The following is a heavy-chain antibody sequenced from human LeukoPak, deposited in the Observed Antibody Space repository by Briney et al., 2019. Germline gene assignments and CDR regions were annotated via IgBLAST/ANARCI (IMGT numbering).Heavy chain of an antibody. CDR2: ISASGP. V-gene: IGHV3-23*01. D-gene: IGHD3-22*01. Sequence: PGGSLRLSCAASGFTFSSYAMHWVRQAPGKGLEWVSTISASGPYYADAVRGRFTISRDNSRNTLSLQMDSLRAEDTAVYYCAKDHESDGYPCLDHWGLGTLVTASS. CDR3: AKDHESDGYPCLDH. CDR1: GFTFSSYA. J-gene: IGHJ4*02.